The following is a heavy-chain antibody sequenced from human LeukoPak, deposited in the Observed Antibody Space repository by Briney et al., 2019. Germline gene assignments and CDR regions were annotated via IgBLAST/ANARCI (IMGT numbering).Heavy chain of an antibody. CDR1: GFTFSSYG. CDR3: AKGSRSIAVDNLCDY. D-gene: IGHD6-19*01. V-gene: IGHV3-33*06. CDR2: IWYDGSNK. Sequence: GRSLRLSCAASGFTFSSYGMHWVRQAPGKGLEWVAVIWYDGSNKYYADSVKGRFTISRDNSKNTLYLQMNSLRAEDTAVYYCAKGSRSIAVDNLCDYWGQGSLVTVSS. J-gene: IGHJ4*02.